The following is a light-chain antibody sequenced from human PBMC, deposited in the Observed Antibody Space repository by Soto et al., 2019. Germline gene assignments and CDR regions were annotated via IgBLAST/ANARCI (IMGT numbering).Light chain of an antibody. J-gene: IGKJ1*01. Sequence: EIVLTQSPAILSMSPGKRATLSCRASQSVSSYFAWYQQKPGQAPRLLIYDASNRATGVPARFSGSGSGTDFTLTISSLEPEDFAVYYCQQRRYWPVTFGQGTKVDMK. CDR3: QQRRYWPVT. CDR1: QSVSSY. V-gene: IGKV3-11*01. CDR2: DAS.